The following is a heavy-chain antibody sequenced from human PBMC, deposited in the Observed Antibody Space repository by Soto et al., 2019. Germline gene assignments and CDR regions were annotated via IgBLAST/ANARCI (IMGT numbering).Heavy chain of an antibody. CDR1: GYSFSNFY. CDR2: IDPSSGTT. D-gene: IGHD2-15*01. Sequence: ASVKVSCKPSGYSFSNFYVHWVRQAPGQGLEWMGIIDPSSGTTSHTQKFQERVTMTRDTSMSTVYMELSRLRSEDTAVYYCARGAVVVPNGLIAGMDVWGLGTTVTVSS. V-gene: IGHV1-46*01. CDR3: ARGAVVVPNGLIAGMDV. J-gene: IGHJ6*02.